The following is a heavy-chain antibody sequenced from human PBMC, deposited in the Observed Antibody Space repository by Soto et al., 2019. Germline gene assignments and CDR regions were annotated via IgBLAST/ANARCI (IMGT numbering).Heavy chain of an antibody. CDR2: INHSGST. CDR3: ARGGESYGDYAEWYFDL. V-gene: IGHV4-34*01. Sequence: SETLSLTCAVYGGSFSGYYWSWIRQPPGKGLEWIGEINHSGSTNYNPSLKSRVTISVDTSKNQFSLKLSSVTAADTAVYYCARGGESYGDYAEWYFDLWGRGTLVTVSS. CDR1: GGSFSGYY. D-gene: IGHD4-17*01. J-gene: IGHJ2*01.